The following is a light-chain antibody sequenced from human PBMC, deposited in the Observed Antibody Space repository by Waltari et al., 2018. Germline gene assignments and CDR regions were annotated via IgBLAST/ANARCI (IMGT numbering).Light chain of an antibody. Sequence: SYVLIQIPSVSVAPGQTARITCGGDSIGTKSVHCYQQKAGQAPLLVISADSDRPSGIPERVAGSTSGKTAALTIARVEAGDEADYYCQVWDPVRRHAWLFGGGTKLTVL. CDR2: ADS. J-gene: IGLJ3*02. CDR1: SIGTKS. CDR3: QVWDPVRRHAWL. V-gene: IGLV3-21*02.